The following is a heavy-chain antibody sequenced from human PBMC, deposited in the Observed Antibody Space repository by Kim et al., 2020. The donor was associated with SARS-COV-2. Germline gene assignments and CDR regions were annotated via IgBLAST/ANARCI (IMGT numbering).Heavy chain of an antibody. Sequence: SGPTLVNPTQTLTLTRTFSGFSLFTRGMCVNWICQPPGKALEWLARIDWDDDKYYNTSLKTRLTISKDTSRNQVFLTMTNMDPVDTATYYCARIRGTGTTRSQSYHYYMDVWGKGTTVTVSS. J-gene: IGHJ6*03. CDR2: IDWDDDK. CDR1: GFSLFTRGMC. CDR3: ARIRGTGTTRSQSYHYYMDV. V-gene: IGHV2-70*11. D-gene: IGHD1-7*01.